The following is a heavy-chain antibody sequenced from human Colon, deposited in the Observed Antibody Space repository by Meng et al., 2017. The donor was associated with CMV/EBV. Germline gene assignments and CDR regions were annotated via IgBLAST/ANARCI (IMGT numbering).Heavy chain of an antibody. CDR2: IYYSGTT. D-gene: IGHD2-21*01. J-gene: IGHJ6*02. V-gene: IGHV4-39*01. Sequence: SETLSLTCGVSGDSISSSTYYWGWLRQPPGKGLEWIGTIYYSGTTYYNPSLRSRVTMSLDTSKSQLSLKLSSVTAADTAVYYCAKHEGILLAFKGMDVWGQGTTVTVSS. CDR3: AKHEGILLAFKGMDV. CDR1: GDSISSSTYY.